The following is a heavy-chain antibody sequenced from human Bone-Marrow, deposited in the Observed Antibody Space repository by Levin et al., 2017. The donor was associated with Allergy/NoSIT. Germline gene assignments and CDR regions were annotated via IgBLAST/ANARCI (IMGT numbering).Heavy chain of an antibody. J-gene: IGHJ4*02. Sequence: PGGSLRLSCAASGFTFSSYWMHWVRQAPGKGLVWVSHINFDGSGTSYADSVKGRFTISRDNAKNTLYLQMNSLRAEDTAVYYCVRAVSWYDYFDYWGQGTLVTVSS. D-gene: IGHD3-3*01. CDR3: VRAVSWYDYFDY. V-gene: IGHV3-74*01. CDR2: INFDGSGT. CDR1: GFTFSSYW.